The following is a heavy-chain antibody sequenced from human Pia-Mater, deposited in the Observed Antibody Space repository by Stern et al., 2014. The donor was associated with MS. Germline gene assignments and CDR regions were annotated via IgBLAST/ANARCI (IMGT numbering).Heavy chain of an antibody. V-gene: IGHV1-18*01. Sequence: QVQLGQSGAEVKKPGASVKVSCKASGYTFTNYAISWVRQAPGQGLEWMGWIGTNLGNTNCAQRFQGRVTLATDTSTSTVYMELRSLRSDDTAMYYCRAGADXFDVWGQGTMVTVSS. CDR2: IGTNLGNT. CDR1: GYTFTNYA. CDR3: RAGADXFDV. D-gene: IGHD6-13*01. J-gene: IGHJ3*01.